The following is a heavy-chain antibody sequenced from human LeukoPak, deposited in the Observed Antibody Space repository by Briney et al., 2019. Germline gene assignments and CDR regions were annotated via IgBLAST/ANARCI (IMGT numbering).Heavy chain of an antibody. D-gene: IGHD3-3*01. CDR1: GFTFSSYE. Sequence: GGSLRLSCAASGFTFSSYEMNWVRQAPGKGLEWVSYISSSGSTIYYADSVKGRFTISRDNAKNSLYLQMNSLRAEDTAVYYCARALPQYYDFWSGCYTGPYYYGMDVWGQGTTVTVSS. V-gene: IGHV3-48*03. CDR3: ARALPQYYDFWSGCYTGPYYYGMDV. CDR2: ISSSGSTI. J-gene: IGHJ6*02.